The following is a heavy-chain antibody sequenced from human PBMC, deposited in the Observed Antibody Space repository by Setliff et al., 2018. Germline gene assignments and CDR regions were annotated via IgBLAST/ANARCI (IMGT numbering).Heavy chain of an antibody. D-gene: IGHD6-19*01. CDR2: IKQDESEK. CDR3: ATSDWYAAFDH. Sequence: GGSLRLSCTASGFTFTSYWMTWVRQAPGKGLEWVANIKQDESEKHYVGSVKGRFTISRDNARNSVYLQMNSLRAEDAAVYYCATSDWYAAFDHWGQGTLVTVSS. CDR1: GFTFTSYW. V-gene: IGHV3-7*01. J-gene: IGHJ4*02.